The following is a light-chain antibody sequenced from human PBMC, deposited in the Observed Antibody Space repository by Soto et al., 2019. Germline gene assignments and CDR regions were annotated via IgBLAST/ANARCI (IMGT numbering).Light chain of an antibody. J-gene: IGLJ1*01. Sequence: QSALTQPRSVSGSPGQSVTISCTGTSSDVGGYNYVSWYQQHPGKAPKVMIYDVSERPSGVPDRFSGSKSGNTASLTISGLQAEYEADYYCCSYAGSPTYVFGTGTKVTVL. CDR1: SSDVGGYNY. CDR2: DVS. CDR3: CSYAGSPTYV. V-gene: IGLV2-11*01.